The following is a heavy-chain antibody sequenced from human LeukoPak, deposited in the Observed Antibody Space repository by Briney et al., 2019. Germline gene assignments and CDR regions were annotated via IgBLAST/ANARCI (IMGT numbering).Heavy chain of an antibody. CDR3: AREGPMIVVVIPYYFDY. V-gene: IGHV1-18*01. J-gene: IGHJ4*02. CDR2: IIAYNGNT. D-gene: IGHD3-22*01. CDR1: GYTFTSYG. Sequence: ASVKASGKASGYTFTSYGISWVRQDPGQGLEWMGWIIAYNGNTNYAQKLQGRVTMTTDTSTSAAYVELRSLRSDDTAVYYCAREGPMIVVVIPYYFDYWGQGTLVTVSS.